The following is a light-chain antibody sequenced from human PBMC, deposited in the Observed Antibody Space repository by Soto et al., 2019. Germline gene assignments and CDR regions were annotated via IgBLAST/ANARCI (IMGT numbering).Light chain of an antibody. CDR2: EVS. J-gene: IGLJ1*01. V-gene: IGLV2-14*01. CDR1: SSDVGGYNY. Sequence: SVLTQPASVSGSPGQSITISCTGTSSDVGGYNYVSWYQQHPGKAPKLMIYEVSNRPSGVSNRFSGSKSGNTASLTISGLQAEDEADYYCSSYTSSSLLVFGTGTKVTVL. CDR3: SSYTSSSLLV.